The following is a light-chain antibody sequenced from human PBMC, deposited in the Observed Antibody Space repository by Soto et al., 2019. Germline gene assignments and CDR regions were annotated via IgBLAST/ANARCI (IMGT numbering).Light chain of an antibody. Sequence: EIVLTQSPGTLSLSPGERATLSCRASQSVFNNNLAWYQQKPGQAPRILMFCASSRATGIPARFSGSGSGPDFTLTMSRLEPEDFAIYHCQQYGGSPRTFGQGTKLEI. CDR3: QQYGGSPRT. CDR1: QSVFNNN. CDR2: CAS. V-gene: IGKV3-20*01. J-gene: IGKJ2*01.